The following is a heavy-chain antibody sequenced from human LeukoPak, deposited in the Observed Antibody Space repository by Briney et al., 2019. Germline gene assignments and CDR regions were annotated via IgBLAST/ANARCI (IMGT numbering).Heavy chain of an antibody. Sequence: GGSLRLSCTASGFTFSNAWMSWVRQAPGKGLEWVGRIKSRTDGGTADYAAPVKGRFTISRDDSKNTVFLQMNSLKTADTALYYCATFIPNYYYDISPRLDYWGQGTLVTVSS. CDR3: ATFIPNYYYDISPRLDY. J-gene: IGHJ4*02. D-gene: IGHD3-22*01. CDR2: IKSRTDGGTA. V-gene: IGHV3-15*01. CDR1: GFTFSNAW.